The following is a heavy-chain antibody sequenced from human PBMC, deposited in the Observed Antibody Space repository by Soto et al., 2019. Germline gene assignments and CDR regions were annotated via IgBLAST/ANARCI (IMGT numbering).Heavy chain of an antibody. CDR1: GGTFSSYA. CDR3: AREGTTAPQDGFYYYGMDV. Sequence: QVQLVQSGAEVRKPGSSVKVSCKASGGTFSSYAITWVRQAPGQGLKWMGGIIPIFGSTNYAQKFQGRVTITADESTSTAYMELSSLRSEDTAVYYCAREGTTAPQDGFYYYGMDVWGQGTTVTVSS. D-gene: IGHD5-18*01. J-gene: IGHJ6*02. CDR2: IIPIFGST. V-gene: IGHV1-69*01.